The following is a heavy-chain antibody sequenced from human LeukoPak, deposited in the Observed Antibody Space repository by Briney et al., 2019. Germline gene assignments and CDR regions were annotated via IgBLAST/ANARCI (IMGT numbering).Heavy chain of an antibody. CDR2: IKSDGSTT. D-gene: IGHD1-26*01. CDR1: GFTFSNSW. J-gene: IGHJ4*02. Sequence: GGSLRLSCAASGFTFSNSWMHWVRQAPGKGLVWVSRIKSDGSTTTYADSVKGRFTISRDNAKNTLYLQMNSLRAEDTSVYYCARDRNTGSSYENLFEYWGQGSLVTVSS. CDR3: ARDRNTGSSYENLFEY. V-gene: IGHV3-74*01.